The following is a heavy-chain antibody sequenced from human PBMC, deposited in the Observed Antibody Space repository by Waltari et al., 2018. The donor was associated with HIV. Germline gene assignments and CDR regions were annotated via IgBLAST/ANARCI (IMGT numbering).Heavy chain of an antibody. CDR3: ARAPQMELLRGHNFDY. CDR1: GGSISSSSYY. Sequence: QLQLQESGPGLVKPSETLSLTCTVSGGSISSSSYYWGWIRQPPEKVLEWIGSIYYSGSTYYNPSLKSRVTISVDTSKNQFSLKLSSVTAADTAVYYCARAPQMELLRGHNFDYWGQGTLVTVSS. V-gene: IGHV4-39*01. J-gene: IGHJ4*02. D-gene: IGHD2-15*01. CDR2: IYYSGST.